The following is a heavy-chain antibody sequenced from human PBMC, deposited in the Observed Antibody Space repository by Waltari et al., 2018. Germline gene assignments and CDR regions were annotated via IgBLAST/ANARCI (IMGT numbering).Heavy chain of an antibody. D-gene: IGHD2-15*01. CDR3: ARDRGRGLYLDS. V-gene: IGHV4-4*02. CDR2: VHRSGRT. CDR1: GDSMSSTYF. J-gene: IGHJ4*02. Sequence: QLQLQQSGPGLVKPSESLSLTCAVSGDSMSSTYFWSWVRQSPGKGLEWIGQVHRSGRTNYNPSLASRVTMSIDTSNNQFSLKVPSPTAADTAIYYCARDRGRGLYLDSWGQGILVTVSP.